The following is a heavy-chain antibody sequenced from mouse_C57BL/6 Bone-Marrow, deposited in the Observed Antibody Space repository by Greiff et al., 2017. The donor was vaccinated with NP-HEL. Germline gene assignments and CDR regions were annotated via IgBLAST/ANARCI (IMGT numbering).Heavy chain of an antibody. D-gene: IGHD1-1*01. J-gene: IGHJ1*03. Sequence: EVNVVESGGGLVQSGRSLRLSCATSGFTFSDFYMEWVRQAPGKGLEWIAARRNKANDYTTEYSASVKGRFIVTRDTSQSILYLQMNALRAEDTAIYYCARDAHYYGSSYAYWYFDVWGTGTTVTVSS. V-gene: IGHV7-1*01. CDR1: GFTFSDFY. CDR3: ARDAHYYGSSYAYWYFDV. CDR2: RRNKANDYTT.